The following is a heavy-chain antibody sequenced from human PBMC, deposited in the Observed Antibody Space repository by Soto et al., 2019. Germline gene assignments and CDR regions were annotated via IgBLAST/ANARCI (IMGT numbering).Heavy chain of an antibody. CDR1: GYSFMNYG. D-gene: IGHD2-2*02. CDR3: AREGYCTSSSCDTEKFYDFYGVDV. CDR2: ISGYNGYT. Sequence: QVQLVQSGAEVKKPGASVKVSCKASGYSFMNYGISWVRQAPGQGLEWMGWISGYNGYTKSAQKIQGRVTMTTDTSTSTAYMELRSLRSDDTAVYYCAREGYCTSSSCDTEKFYDFYGVDVWGQGTTVTVSS. V-gene: IGHV1-18*01. J-gene: IGHJ6*02.